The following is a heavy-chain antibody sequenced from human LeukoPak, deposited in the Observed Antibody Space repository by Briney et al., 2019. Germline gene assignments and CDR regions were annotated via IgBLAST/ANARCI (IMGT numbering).Heavy chain of an antibody. CDR1: GFIFTTYT. Sequence: PGGSLRLSCSASGFIFTTYTMYWVRQAPGKGLEFVSVVNGNGDTTYYTDSVKGRFTISRDNSKNTLYLQMSSLRAEDTAVYYCVGDQVDDTGYLRWGQGTRVPVSA. D-gene: IGHD3-9*01. V-gene: IGHV3-64D*06. CDR2: VNGNGDTT. J-gene: IGHJ4*02. CDR3: VGDQVDDTGYLR.